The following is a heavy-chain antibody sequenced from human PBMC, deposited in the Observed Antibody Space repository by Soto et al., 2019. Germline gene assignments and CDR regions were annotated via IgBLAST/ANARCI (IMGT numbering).Heavy chain of an antibody. V-gene: IGHV4-34*01. J-gene: IGHJ4*02. CDR3: AREFPYCPSTSCYAEY. CDR2: INHLGSI. Sequence: SETLSLTCVVSGGSLSDYFWSWIRQPPGMALEWIGEINHLGSINYNPSLKSRVTMSVDTSKNQFSLKLSSVTAADTAVYYCAREFPYCPSTSCYAEYWGPGTLVTVSS. CDR1: GGSLSDYF. D-gene: IGHD2-2*01.